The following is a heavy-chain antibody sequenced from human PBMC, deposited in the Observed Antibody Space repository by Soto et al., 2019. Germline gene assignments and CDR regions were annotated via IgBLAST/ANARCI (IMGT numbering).Heavy chain of an antibody. CDR2: INPSGGST. J-gene: IGHJ6*02. D-gene: IGHD6-6*01. CDR3: ARDSPIAARPIYYYYYGMDF. CDR1: GYTFTSYY. V-gene: IGHV1-46*01. Sequence: GASVKVSCKASGYTFTSYYMHWVRQAPGQGLEWMGIINPSGGSTSYAQKFQGRVTMTRDTSTSTVYMELSSLRSEDTAVYYCARDSPIAARPIYYYYYGMDFWGQGNTVTVSS.